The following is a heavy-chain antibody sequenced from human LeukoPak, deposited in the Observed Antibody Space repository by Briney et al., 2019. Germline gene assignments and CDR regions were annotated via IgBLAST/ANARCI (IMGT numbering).Heavy chain of an antibody. V-gene: IGHV3-43*02. Sequence: GGSLRLSCAASGFTFDDYAMHWVRQAPGKGLEWVSLISGDGGSTYYADSVEGRFTISRDNSKNSLYLQMNSLRTEDTALYYCAKGPNPYCSSTSCYAPWGQGTLVTVSS. D-gene: IGHD2-2*01. J-gene: IGHJ5*02. CDR3: AKGPNPYCSSTSCYAP. CDR2: ISGDGGST. CDR1: GFTFDDYA.